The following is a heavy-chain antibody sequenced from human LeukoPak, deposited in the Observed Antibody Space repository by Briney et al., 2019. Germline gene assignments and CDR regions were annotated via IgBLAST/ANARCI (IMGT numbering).Heavy chain of an antibody. J-gene: IGHJ4*02. Sequence: GGSLRLSCAASGFTFNSFAIHWVRQTPGKGLEWVARISSDGSNKKYTDSVKGRFTISRDNSKSTVYLQMNSLTVEDTAVYYCARDRGSSSLSASYFDYWGQGALVTVSS. D-gene: IGHD6-13*01. CDR1: GFTFNSFA. CDR3: ARDRGSSSLSASYFDY. CDR2: ISSDGSNK. V-gene: IGHV3-30*04.